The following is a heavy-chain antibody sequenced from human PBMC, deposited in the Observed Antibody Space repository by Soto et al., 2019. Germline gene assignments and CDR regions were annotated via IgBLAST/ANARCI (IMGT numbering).Heavy chain of an antibody. CDR2: IHPGDSDT. CDR1: GYSFTSYW. J-gene: IGHJ5*02. D-gene: IGHD6-6*01. V-gene: IGHV5-51*01. CDR3: AGLMAEYGASVGP. Sequence: PGESLKISCKGSGYSFTSYWIGWVRQMPGKGLEWMGIIHPGDSDTRYSPSLQGQVTISADKSISAAYLQWSSLEASDTAIYYCAGLMAEYGASVGPWGQGTLVTVSS.